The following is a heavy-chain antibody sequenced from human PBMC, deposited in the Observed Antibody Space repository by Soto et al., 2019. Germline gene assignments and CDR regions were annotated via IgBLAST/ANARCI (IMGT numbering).Heavy chain of an antibody. Sequence: PGGSLRLSCAVSGFNVMRYWMSWVRQAPGKGLEWVASIKEDGSEIYYLQSVRGRFSISRDSAGNALHLTMNYLSAEDTGGYFCARDIGFDYVNWGQGALVTVSS. CDR1: GFNVMRYW. D-gene: IGHD3-16*01. CDR2: IKEDGSEI. CDR3: ARDIGFDYVN. J-gene: IGHJ4*02. V-gene: IGHV3-7*01.